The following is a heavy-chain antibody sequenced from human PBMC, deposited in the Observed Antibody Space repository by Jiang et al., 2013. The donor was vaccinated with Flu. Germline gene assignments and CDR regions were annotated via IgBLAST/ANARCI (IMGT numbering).Heavy chain of an antibody. CDR1: GFNFSTHW. CDR3: ARGSSTYYGGWFDP. J-gene: IGHJ5*02. Sequence: VQLVESGGGLVQPGGSLRLSCAASGFNFSTHWMAWVRQAPGKGLEWVASIKQHGSENHYVDSVRGRFTISRDDAKNSLYLQMNSLRVEDTAVYYCARGSSTYYGGWFDPWGQGTLITVSS. CDR2: IKQHGSEN. V-gene: IGHV3-7*01. D-gene: IGHD4-23*01.